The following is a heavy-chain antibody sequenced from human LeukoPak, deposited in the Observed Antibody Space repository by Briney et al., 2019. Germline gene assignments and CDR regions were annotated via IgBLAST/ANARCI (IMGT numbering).Heavy chain of an antibody. CDR3: GRDGGGGLWFGELLYYFDY. V-gene: IGHV4-39*07. CDR1: GGSISSNSYY. Sequence: SETLSLTCTVSGGSISSNSYYWGWIRQPPGKGLEWIGSINYSGNTYSKPSLKSRVTISVDTSKNNFSMKLSSVTAADTAVYYWGRDGGGGLWFGELLYYFDYWGQGTLVTVSS. CDR2: INYSGNT. D-gene: IGHD3-10*01. J-gene: IGHJ4*02.